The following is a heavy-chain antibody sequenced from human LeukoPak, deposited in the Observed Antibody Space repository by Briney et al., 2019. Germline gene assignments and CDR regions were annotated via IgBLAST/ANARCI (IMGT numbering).Heavy chain of an antibody. D-gene: IGHD5-24*01. J-gene: IGHJ3*02. CDR2: IYSGNGT. Sequence: GGSLRLSCAASGFTVSSTYMSWVRQAPGKGLQWVSVIYSGNGTYYADSVKGRFTISRDNSKNTLYLQMNSLRAEDTALYYCAKGRRDGYNSGPRGDIWGQGTMVTVSS. CDR3: AKGRRDGYNSGPRGDI. CDR1: GFTVSSTY. V-gene: IGHV3-66*01.